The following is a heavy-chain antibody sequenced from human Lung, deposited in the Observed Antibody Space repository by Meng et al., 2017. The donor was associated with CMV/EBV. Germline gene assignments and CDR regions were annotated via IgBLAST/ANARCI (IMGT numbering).Heavy chain of an antibody. V-gene: IGHV3-23*01. CDR1: GFTFRNYP. J-gene: IGHJ4*02. Sequence: GGSLRLXCAASGFTFRNYPMGWFRKAPGTGLDWVSAISANSGDTYDLDSVEGRFTISRDNSKNTLYLQMNSLRAEDTAVYYCANSPAILPINKVIRGGYFDYWGQGXLVTVSS. D-gene: IGHD2-2*01. CDR2: ISANSGDT. CDR3: ANSPAILPINKVIRGGYFDY.